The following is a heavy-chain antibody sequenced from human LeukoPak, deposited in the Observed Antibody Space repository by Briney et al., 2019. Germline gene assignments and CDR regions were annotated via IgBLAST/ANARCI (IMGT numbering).Heavy chain of an antibody. CDR2: IYYSGSTNYN. Sequence: SETLSLTCTVSGGSISNYYWSWLRQPPGKGLEWIGYIYYSGSTNYNNYNPSLKSRVTISVDTSKNQFSLKLTSVTAADTAVYYCARERLQFDPWGQGTLVTVSA. J-gene: IGHJ5*02. CDR3: ARERLQFDP. V-gene: IGHV4-59*12. CDR1: GGSISNYY.